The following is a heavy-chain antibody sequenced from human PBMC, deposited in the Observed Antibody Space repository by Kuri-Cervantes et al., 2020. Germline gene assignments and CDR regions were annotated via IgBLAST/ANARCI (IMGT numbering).Heavy chain of an antibody. D-gene: IGHD3-3*01. V-gene: IGHV1-69*05. Sequence: PSVKVSCKASGGTLSNYTIGWVRQAPGQGLEWMGGIIPMFGTTNYAQKFQGRVTIITDESTSTAYMELSGLRSEDTAVYYCATSGWRNFDFCLGYWGQGTLVTVSS. CDR2: IIPMFGTT. CDR1: GGTLSNYT. J-gene: IGHJ4*02. CDR3: ATSGWRNFDFCLGY.